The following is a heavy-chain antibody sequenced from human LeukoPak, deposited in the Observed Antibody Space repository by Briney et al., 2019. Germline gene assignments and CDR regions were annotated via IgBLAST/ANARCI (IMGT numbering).Heavy chain of an antibody. CDR1: GGSISSYY. Sequence: SETLSLTCTVSGGSISSYYWSWIRQPPGKGLEWFGYIYYSGSTNYNPSLKSRITISVDTSKNQFSLKLSSVTAADTAVYYCARQGYSSGFYYFDYWGQGTLVTVSS. CDR3: ARQGYSSGFYYFDY. CDR2: IYYSGST. J-gene: IGHJ4*02. D-gene: IGHD6-19*01. V-gene: IGHV4-59*08.